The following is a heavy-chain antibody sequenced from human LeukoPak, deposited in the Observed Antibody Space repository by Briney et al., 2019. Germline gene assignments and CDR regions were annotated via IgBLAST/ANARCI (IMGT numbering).Heavy chain of an antibody. Sequence: PGGSLRLSCTASGFDFPTYAMNWVRQAPGKGLEWVSVIVGNGGDMDYAESVKGRFTISRDNSKSTLYLQMNSLRAEDTAVYFCAKDLTPDGRYDVDYWGRGTLVTVSS. J-gene: IGHJ4*02. CDR3: AKDLTPDGRYDVDY. D-gene: IGHD3-16*02. V-gene: IGHV3-23*01. CDR1: GFDFPTYA. CDR2: IVGNGGDM.